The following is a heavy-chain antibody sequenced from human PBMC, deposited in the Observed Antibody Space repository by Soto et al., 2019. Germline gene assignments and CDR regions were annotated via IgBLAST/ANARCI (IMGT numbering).Heavy chain of an antibody. J-gene: IGHJ4*02. D-gene: IGHD1-26*01. CDR1: GFPFSTSA. CDR3: ASDRFRGTYYLRGVTYFFEE. V-gene: IGHV3-23*01. CDR2: ISATSDAA. Sequence: GGSLRLSCAASGFPFSTSAMNWVRQAPGKGLEWVSIISATSDAAYYAESVKGRFTSSRDNSKNTLYLQMNSLRAEDTAVYYCASDRFRGTYYLRGVTYFFEEWGQGAPVTVSS.